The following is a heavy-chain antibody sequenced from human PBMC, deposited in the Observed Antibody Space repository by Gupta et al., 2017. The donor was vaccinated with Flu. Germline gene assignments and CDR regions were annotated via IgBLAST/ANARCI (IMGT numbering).Heavy chain of an antibody. J-gene: IGHJ4*02. Sequence: QVQLQESGPGLVKPSETLSLTCAVSGYSISSGYYWGWIRQPPGKGLEWIGSIYHSGSTYYNPSLKSRVTISVDTSKNQFSLKLSSVTAADTAVYYCAREDVDTAMVSYWGQGTLVTVSS. V-gene: IGHV4-38-2*02. CDR3: AREDVDTAMVSY. CDR1: GYSISSGYY. D-gene: IGHD5-18*01. CDR2: IYHSGST.